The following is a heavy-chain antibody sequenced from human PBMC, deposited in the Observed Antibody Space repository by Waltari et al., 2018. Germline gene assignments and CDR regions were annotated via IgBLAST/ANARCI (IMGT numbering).Heavy chain of an antibody. V-gene: IGHV3-23*03. D-gene: IGHD5-12*01. J-gene: IGHJ4*02. CDR1: GFTFSSYD. CDR2: IYSGGST. CDR3: ANLRLPSRSSFQEDY. Sequence: EVQLLESGGGLVQPGGSLRRSCAASGFTFSSYDMRWVRQDPGKGLEWVSVIYSGGSTYYADSVKGRFTISRDNSKNTLYLQMNSLRAEDTAVYYCANLRLPSRSSFQEDYWGQGTLVTVSS.